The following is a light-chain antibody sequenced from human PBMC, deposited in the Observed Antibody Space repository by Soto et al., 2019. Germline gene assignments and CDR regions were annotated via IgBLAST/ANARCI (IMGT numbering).Light chain of an antibody. V-gene: IGKV1-5*03. Sequence: DIKMTQSPSTLSASVGDRVTITCRASQSINNLLAWYQQKPGKAPKLLIYKAYNLESGVPSRFSGNGSGTEFTLTISSLQPDDFATYYCQQYTSYSPFGGGTKVEIK. CDR3: QQYTSYSP. CDR1: QSINNL. CDR2: KAY. J-gene: IGKJ4*02.